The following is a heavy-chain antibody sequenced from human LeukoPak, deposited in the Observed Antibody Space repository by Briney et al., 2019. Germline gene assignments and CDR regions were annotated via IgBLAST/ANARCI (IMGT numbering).Heavy chain of an antibody. V-gene: IGHV4-59*08. D-gene: IGHD3-22*01. CDR1: GGSISSYY. J-gene: IGHJ4*02. CDR2: IYYSGST. CDR3: ARLGDYYDSSGYVFDY. Sequence: PSGTLSLTCTVSGGSISSYYWSWIRQPPGKGLEWIGYIYYSGSTNYNPSLKSRVTISVDTSKNQFSLKLSSVTAADTAVYYCARLGDYYDSSGYVFDYWGQGTLVTVSS.